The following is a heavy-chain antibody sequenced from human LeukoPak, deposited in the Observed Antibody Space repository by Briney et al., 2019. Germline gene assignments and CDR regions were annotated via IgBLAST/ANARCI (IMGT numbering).Heavy chain of an antibody. CDR2: ISSSSSYT. V-gene: IGHV3-11*06. J-gene: IGHJ4*02. CDR1: GFTFSDYY. D-gene: IGHD4-23*01. Sequence: GGSLRLSCAASGFTFSDYYMSWIRQAPGKGLEWVSYISSSSSYTNYADSVKGRFTISRDNSKNTLYLQMNSLRAEDTAVYYCARDSRPDYGGKPSAADYWGQGTLVTVSS. CDR3: ARDSRPDYGGKPSAADY.